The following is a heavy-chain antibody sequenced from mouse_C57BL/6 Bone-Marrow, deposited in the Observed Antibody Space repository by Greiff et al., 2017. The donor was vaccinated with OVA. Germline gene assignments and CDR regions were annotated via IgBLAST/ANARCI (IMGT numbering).Heavy chain of an antibody. CDR3: ARNGWLLLPFYWYFDV. CDR1: GYTFTSYW. V-gene: IGHV1-72*01. D-gene: IGHD2-3*01. CDR2: IDPNSGGT. J-gene: IGHJ1*03. Sequence: QVQLKQSGAELVKPGASVKLSCKASGYTFTSYWMHWVKQRPGRGLEWIGRIDPNSGGTKYNEKFKSKATLTVDKPSSTAYMQLSSLTSEDSAVYYCARNGWLLLPFYWYFDVWGTGTTVTVSS.